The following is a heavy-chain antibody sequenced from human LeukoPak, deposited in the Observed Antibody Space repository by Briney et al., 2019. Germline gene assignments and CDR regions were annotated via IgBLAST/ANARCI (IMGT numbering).Heavy chain of an antibody. CDR3: ARTYYYGSGRWSYYYYYYMDV. CDR1: GYTFTSYD. CDR2: MNPNSGNT. D-gene: IGHD3-10*01. Sequence: ASVKVSCKASGYTFTSYDINWVRQATGQGLEWMGWMNPNSGNTGYAQKFQGRVTITRNTSISTAYMELSSLRSEDTAVYYCARTYYYGSGRWSYYYYYYMDVWGKGTTVTVSS. V-gene: IGHV1-8*03. J-gene: IGHJ6*03.